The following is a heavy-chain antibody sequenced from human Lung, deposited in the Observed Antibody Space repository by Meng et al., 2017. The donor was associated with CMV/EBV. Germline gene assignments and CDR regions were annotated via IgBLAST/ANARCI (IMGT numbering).Heavy chain of an antibody. V-gene: IGHV4-4*02. J-gene: IGHJ1*01. CDR2: IPHRGSS. CDR3: LRRSGGSV. D-gene: IGHD3-10*01. Sequence: QGQLRESGPALAKPSETLSLTCAVSGDSITNHNWWAWVRQPPGKGLEWIGEIPHRGSSAYNPSLKSRVSMSIDKSKNQFSLKLTSVTAADTAVYHCLRRSGGSVWGQGTLVTASS. CDR1: GDSITNHNW.